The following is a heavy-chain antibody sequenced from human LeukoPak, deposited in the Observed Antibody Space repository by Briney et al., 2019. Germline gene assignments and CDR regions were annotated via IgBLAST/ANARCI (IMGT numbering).Heavy chain of an antibody. D-gene: IGHD3-10*01. CDR1: GGTFSSYA. Sequence: ASVKVSCKASGGTFSSYAISWVRQAPGQGLEWMGGIIPIFGTANYAQKFQGRVTMTTDTSTSTAYIELRSLRSDDTAVYYCARGGEVLDYWGQGTLVTVSS. J-gene: IGHJ4*02. CDR2: IIPIFGTA. V-gene: IGHV1-69*05. CDR3: ARGGEVLDY.